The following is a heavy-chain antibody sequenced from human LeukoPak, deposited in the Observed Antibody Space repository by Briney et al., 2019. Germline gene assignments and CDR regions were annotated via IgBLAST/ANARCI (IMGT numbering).Heavy chain of an antibody. CDR1: GFTFSSYG. Sequence: PGGSLRLSCAASGFTFSSYGMHWVRQAPGKGLEWVAVISYDGSNKYYADSVKGRFTISRDNSKNTLYLQMNSLRAEDTAVYYCARVFIPDSGYERVYYGMDVWGQGTTVTVSS. V-gene: IGHV3-30*03. CDR2: ISYDGSNK. D-gene: IGHD5-12*01. CDR3: ARVFIPDSGYERVYYGMDV. J-gene: IGHJ6*02.